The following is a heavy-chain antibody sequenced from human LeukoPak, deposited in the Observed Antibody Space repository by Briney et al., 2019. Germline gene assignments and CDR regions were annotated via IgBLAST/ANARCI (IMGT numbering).Heavy chain of an antibody. CDR1: GGPISSYY. Sequence: SETLSLTCTVSGGPISSYYWNWIRQPAGKGLEWIGRIYTSGSTNYNPSLKSRVTMSVDTSKNQFSLKLNSVTAADTAVYYCASNAEGSTYFDYWGQGTLVTVSS. D-gene: IGHD2-8*01. J-gene: IGHJ4*02. CDR2: IYTSGST. V-gene: IGHV4-4*07. CDR3: ASNAEGSTYFDY.